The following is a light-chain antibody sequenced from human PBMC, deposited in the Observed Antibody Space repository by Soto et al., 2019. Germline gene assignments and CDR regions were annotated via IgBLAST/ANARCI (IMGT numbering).Light chain of an antibody. CDR2: EVT. Sequence: QSVLTQPPSASGPPGQSVSISCAGTGSDVGGYNFVSWYQHHLGKAPKLMIYEVTRRPSGVPDRFSGSKSANKASLTVSGLLAGDEADYYCASYAGGNQVFGEGTKVTVL. J-gene: IGLJ1*01. V-gene: IGLV2-8*01. CDR1: GSDVGGYNF. CDR3: ASYAGGNQV.